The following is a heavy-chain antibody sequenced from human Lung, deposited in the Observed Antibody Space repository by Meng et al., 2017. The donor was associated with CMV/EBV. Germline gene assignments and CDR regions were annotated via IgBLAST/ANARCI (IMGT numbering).Heavy chain of an antibody. CDR2: IYRSGST. D-gene: IGHD1-26*01. V-gene: IGHV4-4*02. CDR1: GVSNSKDNW. Sequence: VSGVSNSKDNWWSGVRKPPGKGLEWIGEIYRSGSTNYSPSLKSRVTISIDRPKNQFSLRLTSVTAADTAVYYCAKEWLDATTGQFDYWGQGTLVTVSS. J-gene: IGHJ4*02. CDR3: AKEWLDATTGQFDY.